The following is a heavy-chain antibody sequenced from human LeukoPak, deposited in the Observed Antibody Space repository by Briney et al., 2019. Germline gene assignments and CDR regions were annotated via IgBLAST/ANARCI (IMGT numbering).Heavy chain of an antibody. J-gene: IGHJ4*02. V-gene: IGHV3-23*01. CDR2: ISGSGGST. Sequence: PGGSLRLSCAASGFTFSSYAMSWVRQAPGKGLEWVSAISGSGGSTYYADSVKGRFTISRDNSKNTLYLQMNSLRAEDTAVYYCAKDRPYYYDSSGYYRFDYWGQGTLVTVSS. D-gene: IGHD3-22*01. CDR1: GFTFSSYA. CDR3: AKDRPYYYDSSGYYRFDY.